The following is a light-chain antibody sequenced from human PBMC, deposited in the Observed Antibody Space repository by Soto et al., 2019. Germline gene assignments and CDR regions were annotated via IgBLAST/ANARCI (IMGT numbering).Light chain of an antibody. CDR1: QGIRNP. J-gene: IGKJ5*01. Sequence: IQLTQSPSSLSASVGDRVTITXRASQGIRNPLAWYQQKPGKGPKLLIYLASTLQSGVPSRFSGSGSGTDFTLTISSLQPEDFATYYCQQVDSYPITFGQGTRLEIK. V-gene: IGKV1-9*01. CDR2: LAS. CDR3: QQVDSYPIT.